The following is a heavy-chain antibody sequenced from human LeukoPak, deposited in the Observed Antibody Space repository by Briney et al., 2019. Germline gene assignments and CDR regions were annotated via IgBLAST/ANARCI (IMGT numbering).Heavy chain of an antibody. CDR1: GFTLRDHF. J-gene: IGHJ5*02. V-gene: IGHV3-72*01. CDR2: TKDKVSYFRT. CDR3: IVMIRGAIT. D-gene: IGHD3-10*01. Sequence: GGAPRLSCAAPGFTLRDHFMGWGRQAPGEGVGWVGRTKDKVSYFRTFYAASVEGRFSIWRDDSTNSLYLQMNSLKTEDTAVYYCIVMIRGAITLGQGTLVTVSS.